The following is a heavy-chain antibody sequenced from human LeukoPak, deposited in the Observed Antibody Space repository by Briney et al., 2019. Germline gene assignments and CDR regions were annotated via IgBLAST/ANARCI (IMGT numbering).Heavy chain of an antibody. D-gene: IGHD3-10*02. CDR3: AELGITMIGGV. Sequence: GGSLRLSCAASGFTFSSFGMNWVRQAPGKGLEWVSYISTSSSTIYYADSVKGRFTISRDNAKNSLYLQMNSLRAEDTAVYYCAELGITMIGGVWGKGTTVTISS. CDR1: GFTFSSFG. J-gene: IGHJ6*04. V-gene: IGHV3-48*01. CDR2: ISTSSSTI.